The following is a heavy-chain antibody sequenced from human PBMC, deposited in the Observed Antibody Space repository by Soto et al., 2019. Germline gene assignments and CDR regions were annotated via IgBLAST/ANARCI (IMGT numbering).Heavy chain of an antibody. D-gene: IGHD2-2*02. J-gene: IGHJ4*02. CDR2: ISAYNGNT. CDR1: GYTFTSYG. V-gene: IGHV1-18*01. Sequence: QVQLVQSGDELKKPVASVKVSCKASGYTFTSYGISWVRQAPGQGLEWMGWISAYNGNTNYAHKLQGRVTMTTDTSTSTAYMELRRLRSDDTAVYYCARDEYCSSNSCYTWGPHYDYWGQGTMVTVST. CDR3: ARDEYCSSNSCYTWGPHYDY.